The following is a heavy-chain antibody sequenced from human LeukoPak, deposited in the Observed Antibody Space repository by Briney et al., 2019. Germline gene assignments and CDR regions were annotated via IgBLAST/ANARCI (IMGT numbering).Heavy chain of an antibody. CDR1: GYSFTSYW. CDR3: ARASTQDSGWSGWPHYYSYGMDV. Sequence: GESLQISCKGSGYSFTSYWIGWVRQMPGKGLEWMGIVYPGDSDTRYSPSFQGQVTISADKSISTAYLQWSSLKASDPAMYYCARASTQDSGWSGWPHYYSYGMDVWGQGPTVTVS. CDR2: VYPGDSDT. D-gene: IGHD6-19*01. J-gene: IGHJ6*02. V-gene: IGHV5-51*01.